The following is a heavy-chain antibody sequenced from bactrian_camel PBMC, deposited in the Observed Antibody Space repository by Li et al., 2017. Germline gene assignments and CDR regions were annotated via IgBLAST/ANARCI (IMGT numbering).Heavy chain of an antibody. D-gene: IGHD3*01. J-gene: IGHJ4*01. CDR1: GLTFADYA. CDR2: FASDGSA. Sequence: HVQLVESGGGSVQAGGSLRLSCTASGLTFADYAMGWFRQAPGKEREEVASFASDGSAVYADSVKGRFTISRDNAKNTLYLQMTSLKIEDTAVYRCSEHGRDDYCPGFELSQGTQVTVS. V-gene: IGHV3S61*01.